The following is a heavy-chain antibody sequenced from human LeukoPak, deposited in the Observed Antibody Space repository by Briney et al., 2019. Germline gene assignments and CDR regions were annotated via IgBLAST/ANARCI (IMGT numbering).Heavy chain of an antibody. D-gene: IGHD3-10*01. CDR2: ISSSSSYI. CDR3: ARAPHVLLWSGTYFDY. V-gene: IGHV3-21*01. Sequence: GGSLRLSCAASGFTFSSYSMNWGRQAPGKGLEWVSSISSSSSYIYYADSVTGRFTISRDNAKNSLYLQMNSLRAEDTAVYYCARAPHVLLWSGTYFDYWGQGTLVTVSS. CDR1: GFTFSSYS. J-gene: IGHJ4*02.